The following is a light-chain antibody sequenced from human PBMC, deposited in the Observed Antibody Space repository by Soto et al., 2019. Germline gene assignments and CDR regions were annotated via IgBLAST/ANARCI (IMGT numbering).Light chain of an antibody. CDR2: EVN. CDR1: SSDVGQYNY. J-gene: IGLJ1*01. CDR3: SSYAGGTYD. Sequence: QSVLTQPPSASGSPGQSVTISCTGTSSDVGQYNYISWYQQHPGKAPKLLTYEVNRRPSGVPDRFSGSKSGNTASLTVSGLQAEDEADYYCSSYAGGTYDFGGGTKVTVL. V-gene: IGLV2-8*01.